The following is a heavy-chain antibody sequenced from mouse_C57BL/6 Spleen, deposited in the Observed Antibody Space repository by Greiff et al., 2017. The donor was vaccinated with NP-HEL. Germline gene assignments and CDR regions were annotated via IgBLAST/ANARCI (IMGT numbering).Heavy chain of an antibody. CDR2: INPNNGGT. Sequence: EVQLQQSGPELVKPGASVKISCKASGYTFTDYYMNWVKQSHGKSLEWIGDINPNNGGTSYNQKFKGKATLTVDKSSSTAYMELRSLTSEDSAVYYCARDDYDKGDYWGQGTTLTVSS. CDR1: GYTFTDYY. D-gene: IGHD2-4*01. CDR3: ARDDYDKGDY. V-gene: IGHV1-26*01. J-gene: IGHJ2*01.